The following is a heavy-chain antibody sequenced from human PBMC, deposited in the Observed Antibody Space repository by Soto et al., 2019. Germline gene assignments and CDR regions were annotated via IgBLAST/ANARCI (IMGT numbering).Heavy chain of an antibody. D-gene: IGHD3-22*01. J-gene: IGHJ4*02. Sequence: PSETLSLTCTVSGGSISSSSYYWGWIRQPPGKGLEWIGSIYYSGSTYYNPSLKSRVTISVDTSKNQFSLKLSSVTAADTAVYYCARASYYYDSSAYYYVHYFDYWGQGTLVTVSS. CDR3: ARASYYYDSSAYYYVHYFDY. CDR1: GGSISSSSYY. V-gene: IGHV4-39*07. CDR2: IYYSGST.